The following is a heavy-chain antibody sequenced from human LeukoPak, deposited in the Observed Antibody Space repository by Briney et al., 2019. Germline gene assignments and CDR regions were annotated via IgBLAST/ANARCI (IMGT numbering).Heavy chain of an antibody. Sequence: SETLSLTCSVSGGSIGTYYWSWIRQPAGKGLEWIGRIYTGGSTNYNPSLKSRVTLSIETPKNQFSLELTSVTPADTAVYYCARAPTAYCLSTNCQPYFDYWGQGILVTVSS. CDR1: GGSIGTYY. D-gene: IGHD2-2*01. CDR3: ARAPTAYCLSTNCQPYFDY. J-gene: IGHJ4*02. CDR2: IYTGGST. V-gene: IGHV4-4*07.